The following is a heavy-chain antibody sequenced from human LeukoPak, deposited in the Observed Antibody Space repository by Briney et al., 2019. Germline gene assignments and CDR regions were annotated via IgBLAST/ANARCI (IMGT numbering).Heavy chain of an antibody. CDR3: ARHRCSGGSCYPMNWFDP. V-gene: IGHV4-59*01. Sequence: PSETLSLTCTVSGGSISSYYWSWIRQPPGKGLEWIGYIYYSGSTNYNPSLKSRVTISVDTSKNQFSLKLSSVTAADTAVYYCARHRCSGGSCYPMNWFDPWGQGTLVTVSS. CDR2: IYYSGST. J-gene: IGHJ5*02. D-gene: IGHD2-15*01. CDR1: GGSISSYY.